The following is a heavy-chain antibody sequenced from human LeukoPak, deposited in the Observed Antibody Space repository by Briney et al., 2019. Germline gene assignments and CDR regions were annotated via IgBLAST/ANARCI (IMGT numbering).Heavy chain of an antibody. Sequence: SETLSLTCTVSGGSISSSSYYWAWIRQPPGKGLEWIGSIHYSGSTYYNPSLQSRVTISIDTSKNQFSLKLNSVTAADTALYYCARNMLWGQLPRNWYFDLWGRGALVTVSS. CDR2: IHYSGST. CDR1: GGSISSSSYY. V-gene: IGHV4-39*07. J-gene: IGHJ2*01. CDR3: ARNMLWGQLPRNWYFDL. D-gene: IGHD3-16*01.